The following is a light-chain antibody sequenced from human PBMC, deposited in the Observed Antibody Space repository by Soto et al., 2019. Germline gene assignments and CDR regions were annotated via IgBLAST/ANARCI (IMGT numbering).Light chain of an antibody. V-gene: IGLV9-49*01. CDR1: SGYSNYK. J-gene: IGLJ2*01. CDR2: VGTGGIVG. CDR3: GADHGSETNCVWI. Sequence: QLVLTQPPSASASLGASVTLTCTLSSGYSNYKVDWYQQRPGKGPRFVMRVGTGGIVGSKGDGIPDRFSVLGSGLNRYLTIKNIQEEDESDYHCGADHGSETNCVWIFGGGTKLTVL.